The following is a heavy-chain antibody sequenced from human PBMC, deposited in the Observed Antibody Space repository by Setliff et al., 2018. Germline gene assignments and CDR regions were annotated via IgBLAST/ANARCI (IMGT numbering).Heavy chain of an antibody. V-gene: IGHV1-18*01. Sequence: ASVKVSCKASGYIFKSYGISWVRQAPGQGLEWMGWISSYNDVTNYVQRFLGRVTMTTDTSTSAAYMELRSLRSDDTAVYYCAISTLSLCTSGTCPHAFDVWGQGTMVTVSS. D-gene: IGHD1-1*01. J-gene: IGHJ3*01. CDR2: ISSYNDVT. CDR3: AISTLSLCTSGTCPHAFDV. CDR1: GYIFKSYG.